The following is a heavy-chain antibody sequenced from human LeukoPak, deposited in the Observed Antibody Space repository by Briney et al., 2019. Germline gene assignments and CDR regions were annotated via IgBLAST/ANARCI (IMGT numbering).Heavy chain of an antibody. D-gene: IGHD5-18*01. V-gene: IGHV4-39*01. J-gene: IGHJ6*02. CDR3: ARGAHTAMVYYYYGMDV. Sequence: SETLSLTCTVSGGSISGSSYYWGWIRQPPGKGLEWIGSIYYSGSTYYNPSLKSRVTISVDTSKNQFSLKLSSVTAADTAVYYCARGAHTAMVYYYYGMDVWGQGTTVTVSS. CDR2: IYYSGST. CDR1: GGSISGSSYY.